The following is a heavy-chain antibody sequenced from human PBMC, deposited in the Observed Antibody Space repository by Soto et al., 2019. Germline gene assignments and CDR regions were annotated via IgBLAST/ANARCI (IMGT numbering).Heavy chain of an antibody. D-gene: IGHD1-1*01. V-gene: IGHV2-5*02. J-gene: IGHJ4*02. CDR1: GFSLTTRTMG. CDR2: IYWDDDK. CDR3: AHRLSGYTWNDGYFDY. Sequence: QITLKESGPTLVTPTQTLTLTCTFSGFSLTTRTMGVGWIRQPPGKALEWLVVIYWDDDKSYSTSIKSRLTITKDTSKNQVVLTMTNMDPADTATYYCAHRLSGYTWNDGYFDYWGQGALVTVSS.